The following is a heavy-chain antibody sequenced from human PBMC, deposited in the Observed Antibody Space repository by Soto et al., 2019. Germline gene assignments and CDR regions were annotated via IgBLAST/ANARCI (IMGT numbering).Heavy chain of an antibody. V-gene: IGHV3-7*01. J-gene: IGHJ2*01. CDR2: IKQAGSEQ. Sequence: EVQLVESGGGLVQPGGSLRLSCEASGFSFSAYWMSWVRQAPGKGLEWVANIKQAGSEQYYVDSVKGRFTISRNNAKNSLYLQMNSLRAADTAVFYCARDFDVWGRGTLVTVSS. CDR1: GFSFSAYW. CDR3: ARDFDV.